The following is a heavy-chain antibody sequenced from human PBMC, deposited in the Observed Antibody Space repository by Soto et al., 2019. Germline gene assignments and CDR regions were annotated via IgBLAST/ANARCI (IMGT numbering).Heavy chain of an antibody. CDR2: IVVGSGNT. CDR1: GFTFTSSA. D-gene: IGHD3-16*01. CDR3: AAALRGGYVYAYYYYGMDV. V-gene: IGHV1-58*01. Sequence: SVKVSCKASGFTFTSSAVQWVRQARGQRLEWIGWIVVGSGNTNYAQKFQERVTITRDMSTSTAYMELSSLRSEDTAVYYCAAALRGGYVYAYYYYGMDVWGQGTTVTVSS. J-gene: IGHJ6*02.